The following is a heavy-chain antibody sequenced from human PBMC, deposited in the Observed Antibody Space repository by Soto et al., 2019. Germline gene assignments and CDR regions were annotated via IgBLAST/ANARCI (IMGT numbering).Heavy chain of an antibody. CDR3: AEAHSTGGWCLRPAG. D-gene: IGHD6-19*01. CDR2: ISWNSGSI. J-gene: IGHJ4*02. CDR1: GFTLGHYA. Sequence: PGRSPRLCCAASGFTLGHYAMPWARQAPGKNLEWVSAISWNSGSIDYADSVKGRFTISRDNAKNSLYLQMNSLRAEDTALYYRAEAHSTGGWCLRPAGWGRGPRVRLSS. V-gene: IGHV3-9*01.